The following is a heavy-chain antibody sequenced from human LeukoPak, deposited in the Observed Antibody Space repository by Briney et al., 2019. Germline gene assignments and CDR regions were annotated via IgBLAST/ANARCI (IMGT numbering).Heavy chain of an antibody. Sequence: ASVKVSCKASGYTFSSYGLTWVRQAPGQGLEWMGWISGYNGHANYAQKFQGRVTMTTDTSTYTAYMELRSLRSDDTAIYFCVRRDIFDSGYDDYWGQGTLISVSS. CDR3: VRRDIFDSGYDDY. V-gene: IGHV1-18*01. J-gene: IGHJ4*02. D-gene: IGHD5-12*01. CDR1: GYTFSSYG. CDR2: ISGYNGHA.